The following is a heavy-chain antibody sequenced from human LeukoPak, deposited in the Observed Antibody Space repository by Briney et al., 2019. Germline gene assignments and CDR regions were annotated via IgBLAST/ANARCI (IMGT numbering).Heavy chain of an antibody. CDR2: INPNSGGT. Sequence: ASAKVSCKASGYTFTGYYMHWVRQAPGQGLEWMGWINPNSGGTNYAQKFQGRVTMTRDTSISTAYMELSRLRSDDTAVYYCARDSLVRYDILTGYSDYWGQGTLVTVSS. CDR3: ARDSLVRYDILTGYSDY. CDR1: GYTFTGYY. D-gene: IGHD3-9*01. J-gene: IGHJ4*01. V-gene: IGHV1-2*02.